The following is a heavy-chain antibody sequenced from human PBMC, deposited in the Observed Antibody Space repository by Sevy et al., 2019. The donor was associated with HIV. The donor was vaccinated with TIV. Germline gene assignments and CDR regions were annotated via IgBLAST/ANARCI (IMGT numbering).Heavy chain of an antibody. D-gene: IGHD3-10*01. V-gene: IGHV3-30*18. Sequence: GGSLRLSCAASGISFNNYGMHWVRRAPGKGLEWLAVISYDGTNQYYADSVKGRFTISRDDSKNTLYLQMNSLRVEDTAVYYCGQVGGSKGRLFEFYAMHVWGQGTTVTVSS. CDR3: GQVGGSKGRLFEFYAMHV. CDR2: ISYDGTNQ. CDR1: GISFNNYG. J-gene: IGHJ6*02.